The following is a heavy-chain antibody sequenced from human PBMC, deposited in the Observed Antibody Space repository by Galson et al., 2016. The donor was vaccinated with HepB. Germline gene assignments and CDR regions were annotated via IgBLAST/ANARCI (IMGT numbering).Heavy chain of an antibody. CDR2: IYTSGRT. CDR1: GGSITGDTYY. CDR3: AREFTY. Sequence: TLSLTCTVSGGSITGDTYYWSWIRQPAGKGLEWIGRIYTSGRTNYNPSLESRVTLSLDTSRNQLSLTLSSVTAADTAVYYCAREFTYWGQGTLVTVSS. D-gene: IGHD3-10*01. V-gene: IGHV4-61*02. J-gene: IGHJ4*02.